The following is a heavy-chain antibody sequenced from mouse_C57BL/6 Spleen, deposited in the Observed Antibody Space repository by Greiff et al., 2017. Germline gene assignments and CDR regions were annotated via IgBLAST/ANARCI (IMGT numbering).Heavy chain of an antibody. J-gene: IGHJ3*01. D-gene: IGHD1-1*01. CDR1: GYTFTDYY. Sequence: VQLKQSGPELVKPGASVKISCKASGYTFTDYYMNWVKQSHGKSLEWIGDINPNNGGTSYNQKFKGKATLTVDKSSSTAYMELRSLTSEDSAVYYCARSGYGSSYGTYWGQGTLVTVSA. CDR2: INPNNGGT. CDR3: ARSGYGSSYGTY. V-gene: IGHV1-26*01.